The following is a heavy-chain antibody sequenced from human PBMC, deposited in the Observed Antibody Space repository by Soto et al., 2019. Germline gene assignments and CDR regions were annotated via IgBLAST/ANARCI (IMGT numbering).Heavy chain of an antibody. CDR2: ISSSSSYI. CDR3: ARERPGYCSGGSCQGDY. CDR1: GFTFSSYS. J-gene: IGHJ4*02. D-gene: IGHD2-15*01. V-gene: IGHV3-21*01. Sequence: PGGFLRLSCAASGFTFSSYSMNWVRQAPGKGLEWVSSISSSSSYIYYADSVKGRFTISRDNAKNSLYLQMNSLRAEDTAVYYCARERPGYCSGGSCQGDYWGQGTLVTVSS.